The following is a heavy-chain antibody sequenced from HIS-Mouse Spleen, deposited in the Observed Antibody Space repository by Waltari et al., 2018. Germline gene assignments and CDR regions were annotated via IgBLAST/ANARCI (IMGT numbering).Heavy chain of an antibody. CDR2: ISYDGSNK. CDR1: GFTFSRYG. D-gene: IGHD6-19*01. J-gene: IGHJ4*02. CDR3: AKASSGWLDY. Sequence: QVQLVESGGGVVQPGRSLRLSCASSGFTFSRYGMPLVRQAPGKGLEWVAVISYDGSNKYYADSVKGRFTISRDNSKNTLYLQMNSLRAEDTAVYYCAKASSGWLDYWGQGTLVTVSS. V-gene: IGHV3-30*18.